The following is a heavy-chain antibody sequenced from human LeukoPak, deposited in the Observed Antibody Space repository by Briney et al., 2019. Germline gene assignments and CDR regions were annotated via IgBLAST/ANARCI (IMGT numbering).Heavy chain of an antibody. V-gene: IGHV4-34*01. J-gene: IGHJ4*02. CDR1: GFTFNSYA. CDR3: ARERRASNNASYFDY. D-gene: IGHD4-11*01. CDR2: INHSGST. Sequence: PGGSLRLSCAASGFTFNSYAMSWVRQAPGKGLEWIGEINHSGSTNYNPSLKSRVTISVDTSKNQFSLKLSSVTAADTAVYYCARERRASNNASYFDYWGQGTLVTVSS.